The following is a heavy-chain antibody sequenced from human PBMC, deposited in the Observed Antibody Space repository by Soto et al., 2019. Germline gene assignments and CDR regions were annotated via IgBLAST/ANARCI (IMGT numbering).Heavy chain of an antibody. CDR3: ARRYGTGCYLRGGHHDY. D-gene: IGHD3-10*01. V-gene: IGHV1-18*04. J-gene: IGHJ4*02. CDR1: GYTFPSYG. Sequence: QVQLVQSGAEVKKPGASVKVSCKASGYTFPSYGISWVRQAPGQGLEWMGWISAYTGNTNYAQKLQGRVTMTTDTSTSTAYMELGSPRADDTALYYCARRYGTGCYLRGGHHDYWGQGTLVTVSS. CDR2: ISAYTGNT.